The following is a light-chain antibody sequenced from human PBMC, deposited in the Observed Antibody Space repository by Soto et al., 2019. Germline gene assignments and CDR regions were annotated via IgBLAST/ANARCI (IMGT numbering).Light chain of an antibody. CDR3: QQGLSFPIT. CDR1: QDVSTW. Sequence: DIQMTQSPSSVSASVGDTVTITCRASQDVSTWLAWYQQRPGKAPNLLIYAASSFQIGVPSRFSGSGSGTDLTLTIGGLQPEDFATYYCQQGLSFPITFGQGTRLDIK. V-gene: IGKV1-12*01. CDR2: AAS. J-gene: IGKJ5*01.